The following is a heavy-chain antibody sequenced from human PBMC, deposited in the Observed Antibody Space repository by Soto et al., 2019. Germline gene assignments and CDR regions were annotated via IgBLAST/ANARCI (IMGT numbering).Heavy chain of an antibody. J-gene: IGHJ4*02. V-gene: IGHV1-46*01. CDR3: ARETDILTGFVIDY. CDR1: GYIFTNSY. CDR2: INPSAGRT. D-gene: IGHD3-9*01. Sequence: QVQLVQSGAEVQKPGASVRVSCKASGYIFTNSYLHWVRQAPGQGLEWMGIINPSAGRTNYAQNFQGRVTMTADTSTSTVYMELSSLRSEDTAVYYRARETDILTGFVIDYWGQGTLVIVSS.